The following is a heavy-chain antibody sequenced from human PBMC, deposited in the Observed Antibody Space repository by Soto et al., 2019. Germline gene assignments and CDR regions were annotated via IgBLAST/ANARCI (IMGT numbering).Heavy chain of an antibody. CDR1: GYTFTSYG. D-gene: IGHD2-15*01. CDR2: ISAYNGNT. J-gene: IGHJ6*02. CDR3: ARHGGSYYYYGMDV. Sequence: GASVKVSCKASGYTFTSYGISWVRQAPGQGLEWMGWISAYNGNTNYAQKLQGRVTMTTDTSKSTAFMELSSLTSEDTAVYYCARHGGSYYYYGMDVWGQGTTVTVSS. V-gene: IGHV1-18*01.